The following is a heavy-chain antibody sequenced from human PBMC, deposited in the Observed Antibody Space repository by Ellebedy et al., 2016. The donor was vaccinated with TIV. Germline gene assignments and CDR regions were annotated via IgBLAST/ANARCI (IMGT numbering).Heavy chain of an antibody. CDR1: GYNFTDYW. CDR2: IYPGDSET. Sequence: GESLKISCKGSGYNFTDYWVGWVRQMPGRGLEWMGIIYPGDSETRYSPSFQGQVTISADKSITTAYLQWRSLKASDTAMYYCARHGPLYNWNEEYFQHWGQGTLVTVSS. D-gene: IGHD1-1*01. J-gene: IGHJ1*01. CDR3: ARHGPLYNWNEEYFQH. V-gene: IGHV5-51*01.